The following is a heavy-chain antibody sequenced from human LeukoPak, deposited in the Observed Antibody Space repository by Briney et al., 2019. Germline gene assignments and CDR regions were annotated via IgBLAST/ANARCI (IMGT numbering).Heavy chain of an antibody. Sequence: SETLSLTCTVSGGSISSYYWSWIRQPPGKGLEWIGYIYYSGSTNYNPSLKSRVTISVDTSKNQFSLKLSSVTATDTAVYYCARDSRSAAVFMAWGQGTLVTVSS. CDR2: IYYSGST. D-gene: IGHD2-2*01. V-gene: IGHV4-59*12. CDR1: GGSISSYY. CDR3: ARDSRSAAVFMA. J-gene: IGHJ4*02.